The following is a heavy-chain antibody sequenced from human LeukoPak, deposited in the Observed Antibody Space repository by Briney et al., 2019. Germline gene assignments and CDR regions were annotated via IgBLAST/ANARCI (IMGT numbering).Heavy chain of an antibody. V-gene: IGHV3-15*01. CDR2: LKSKATGETA. Sequence: PGGSLRLSCEVSGNNFIDAWLDWVRRTPGKGLEWLGRLKSKATGETADYATSVKGRFTISRDDSKATFYLQMNSLKTEDTGVYYCTLKPRWWASGQGTLVSVSA. CDR3: TLKPRWWA. J-gene: IGHJ5*02. CDR1: GNNFIDAW. D-gene: IGHD2-15*01.